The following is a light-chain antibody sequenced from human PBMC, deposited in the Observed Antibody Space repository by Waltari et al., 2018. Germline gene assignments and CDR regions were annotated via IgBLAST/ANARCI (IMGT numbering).Light chain of an antibody. V-gene: IGKV1-9*01. CDR3: QRLHRYPRT. CDR2: PAS. J-gene: IGKJ4*01. CDR1: QGICSY. Sequence: IQLTQSPSFLSASVRGRVTITCRASQGICSYVAWYQLSPGKAPTRLLYPASTLQSGVPSRFSGSYSGAAFSLAISSLQREDFASYFCQRLHRYPRTCGGGTKIEI.